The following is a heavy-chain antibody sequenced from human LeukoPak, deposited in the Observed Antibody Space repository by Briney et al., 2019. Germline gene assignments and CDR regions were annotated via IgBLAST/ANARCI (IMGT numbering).Heavy chain of an antibody. D-gene: IGHD2-8*02. CDR2: TWYDGSYK. CDR3: AKPRTTGLGWAQFDY. CDR1: GFTFSTYG. J-gene: IGHJ4*02. V-gene: IGHV3-33*06. Sequence: GGSLRLSCAASGFTFSTYGMHWVRQAPGKRLEWVAVTWYDGSYKYYGDSVKGRWTISRDNSRNTLYLEMNSLRPEDTAIYYCAKPRTTGLGWAQFDYWGQGSLVTVSS.